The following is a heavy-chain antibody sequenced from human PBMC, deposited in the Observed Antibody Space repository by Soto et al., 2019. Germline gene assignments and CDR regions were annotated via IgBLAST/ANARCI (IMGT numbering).Heavy chain of an antibody. CDR3: ARDAACTNGVCYINRGWFDP. J-gene: IGHJ5*02. V-gene: IGHV1-69*06. CDR1: GGTFSSYA. Sequence: ASVKVSCKASGGTFSSYAISWVRQAPGQGLEWMGGIIPIFGTANYAQKFQGRVTITADKSTSTAYMELSSLRSEDTAVYYCARDAACTNGVCYINRGWFDPWGQGTLVTVS. CDR2: IIPIFGTA. D-gene: IGHD2-8*01.